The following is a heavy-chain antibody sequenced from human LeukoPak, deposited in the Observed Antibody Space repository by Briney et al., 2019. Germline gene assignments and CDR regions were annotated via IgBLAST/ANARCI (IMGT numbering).Heavy chain of an antibody. J-gene: IGHJ4*02. Sequence: PGGSLRLSCAASGFTFSSYAMTWVRQAPGKELEWVSTIRANGGGTHYAESLRGRFTISRDNSKSTVYLQMNSLSAEDTAIYYCAKDLVYDILTGYYRYWGQGTLVTVSS. CDR3: AKDLVYDILTGYYRY. CDR2: IRANGGGT. D-gene: IGHD3-9*01. CDR1: GFTFSSYA. V-gene: IGHV3-23*01.